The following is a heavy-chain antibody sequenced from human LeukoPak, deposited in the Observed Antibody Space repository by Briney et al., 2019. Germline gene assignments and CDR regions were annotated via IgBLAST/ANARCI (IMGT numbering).Heavy chain of an antibody. CDR3: ARGGSGSYSDRYFGY. CDR2: IYTSGST. CDR1: GGSISSYY. V-gene: IGHV4-4*09. D-gene: IGHD1-26*01. Sequence: SETLSLTCTVSGGSISSYYWSWIRQPPGKGLEWIGYIYTSGSTNYNPSLKSRVTISVDTSKNQFSLKLSSVTAADTAVYYCARGGSGSYSDRYFGYWGQGTLVTVSS. J-gene: IGHJ4*02.